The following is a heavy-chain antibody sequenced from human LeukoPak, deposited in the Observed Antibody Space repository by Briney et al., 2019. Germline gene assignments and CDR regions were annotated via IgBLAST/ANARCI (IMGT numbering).Heavy chain of an antibody. Sequence: KPSETLSLTCTVSGGSLRSYYWSWVRQPPGKGLEWIGYIHGSGSTNYNPSLKSRVTMSLDTSKNHFSLILSSVTASDTAVYYCATYGDGLRVDYWGQGTLVTVSS. D-gene: IGHD2-21*01. V-gene: IGHV4-59*08. J-gene: IGHJ4*02. CDR2: IHGSGST. CDR3: ATYGDGLRVDY. CDR1: GGSLRSYY.